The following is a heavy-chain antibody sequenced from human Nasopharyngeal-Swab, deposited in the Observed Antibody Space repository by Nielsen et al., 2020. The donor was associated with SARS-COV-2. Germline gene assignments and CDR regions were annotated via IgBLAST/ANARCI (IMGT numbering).Heavy chain of an antibody. CDR2: ISGSGSGT. CDR3: AKGGVSVYGDSYYFDF. Sequence: GGSLRLSCAASGFTFDTFGMTWVRQAPGKGLEWVSRISGSGSGTYYADSVKGRFTISRDNSKHTLYLQMNSLRADDTAVYYCAKGGVSVYGDSYYFDFWGQGTLVAVSS. J-gene: IGHJ4*02. CDR1: GFTFDTFG. V-gene: IGHV3-23*01. D-gene: IGHD4-17*01.